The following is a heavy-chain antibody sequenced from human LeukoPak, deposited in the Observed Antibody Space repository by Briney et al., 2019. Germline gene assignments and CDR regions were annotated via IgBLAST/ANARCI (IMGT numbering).Heavy chain of an antibody. Sequence: GGSLRLSCAASGFTFSSHWMHWVRQAPGKGLVWVSRTNSDGSSTSYADSVKGRFTISRDNAKNTLYLQMNSLRAEDTAVYYCASVPWGAFDIWGQGTMVTVSS. D-gene: IGHD7-27*01. CDR2: TNSDGSST. J-gene: IGHJ3*02. V-gene: IGHV3-74*01. CDR1: GFTFSSHW. CDR3: ASVPWGAFDI.